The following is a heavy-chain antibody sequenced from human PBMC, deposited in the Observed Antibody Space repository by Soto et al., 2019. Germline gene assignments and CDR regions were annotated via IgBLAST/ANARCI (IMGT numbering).Heavy chain of an antibody. V-gene: IGHV1-2*02. CDR3: ATDLAKGGGSACISY. CDR2: INPDSGGT. CDR1: GYTFTDHY. D-gene: IGHD1-26*01. Sequence: ASVKVSCKASGYTFTDHYIHWVLQSPGQCLEGMGCINPDSGGTNYPQKFQGRVTMTRDTSIRTVYMALTGLKSDDTAVYFCATDLAKGGGSACISYWGQGTLATAPS. J-gene: IGHJ4*01.